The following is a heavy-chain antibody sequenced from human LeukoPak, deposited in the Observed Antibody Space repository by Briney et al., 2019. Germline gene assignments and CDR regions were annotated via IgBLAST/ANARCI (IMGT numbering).Heavy chain of an antibody. J-gene: IGHJ4*02. CDR2: IYSGGST. Sequence: GGSLRPSCAASGFTVSSNYMSWVRQAPGKGLEWVSVIYSGGSTYYADSVKGRFTISRDNSKNTLYLQMNSLRAEDTAVYYCARDTTGYGSGDYWGQGTLVTVSS. D-gene: IGHD3-10*01. CDR1: GFTVSSNY. V-gene: IGHV3-66*01. CDR3: ARDTTGYGSGDY.